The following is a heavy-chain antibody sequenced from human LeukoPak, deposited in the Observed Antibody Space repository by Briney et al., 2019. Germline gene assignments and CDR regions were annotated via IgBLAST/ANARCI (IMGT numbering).Heavy chain of an antibody. V-gene: IGHV3-9*01. CDR2: ISWNSGSI. Sequence: PGRSLRLSCAASGFTFDDYAMHWVRHAPGKGLEWVSGISWNSGSIVYADSVKGRFTISRDNAKNSLYLQMNSLRAEDTALYYCAKDSLEYSSSSPFDYCGQGTLFTVSS. CDR3: AKDSLEYSSSSPFDY. CDR1: GFTFDDYA. D-gene: IGHD6-6*01. J-gene: IGHJ4*02.